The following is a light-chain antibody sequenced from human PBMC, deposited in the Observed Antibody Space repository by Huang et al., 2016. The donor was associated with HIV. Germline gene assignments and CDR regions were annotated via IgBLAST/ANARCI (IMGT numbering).Light chain of an antibody. CDR2: GSS. V-gene: IGKV3-20*01. Sequence: EIVLTQSPGTLSLSPGERATLSCRASQSVSSSYLAWYPQKPGQAPRLRFYGSSSRATGIPDRFSGSGSGTDFTLTISRLEPEDFAVYYCQQYDSSPWTFGQGTKVEIK. J-gene: IGKJ1*01. CDR3: QQYDSSPWT. CDR1: QSVSSSY.